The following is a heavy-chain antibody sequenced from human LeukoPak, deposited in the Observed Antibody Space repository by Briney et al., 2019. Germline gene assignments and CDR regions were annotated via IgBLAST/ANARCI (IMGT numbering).Heavy chain of an antibody. D-gene: IGHD7-27*01. CDR3: ARRSRKLGHFDY. J-gene: IGHJ4*02. CDR2: IYSGGST. CDR1: GFTVSSNY. V-gene: IGHV3-66*01. Sequence: GGSLRLSCAASGFTVSSNYMSWVRQPPGKGLEWVSVIYSGGSTYYADSVTGRFTISRDNSKNTLYLQMNSLRAEDTAVYYCARRSRKLGHFDYWGQGTLVTVSS.